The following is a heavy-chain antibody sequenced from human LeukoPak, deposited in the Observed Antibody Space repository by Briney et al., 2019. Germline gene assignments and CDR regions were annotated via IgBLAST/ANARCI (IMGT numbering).Heavy chain of an antibody. D-gene: IGHD2-15*01. CDR3: ARGLKYSRVVAKYYFDY. V-gene: IGHV4-4*07. Sequence: SETLSLTCTVSGGSIRSYYWSWIRQPAGKGLEWIGRIYGSGTITYNPSLKSRVSMSVDTSKNQFSLKLSSVTAADTAVYYCARGLKYSRVVAKYYFDYWGQGTLVTVSS. CDR2: IYGSGTI. CDR1: GGSIRSYY. J-gene: IGHJ4*02.